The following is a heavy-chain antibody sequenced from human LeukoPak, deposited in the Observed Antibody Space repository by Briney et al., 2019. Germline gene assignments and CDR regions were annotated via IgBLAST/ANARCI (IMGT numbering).Heavy chain of an antibody. D-gene: IGHD3-16*02. CDR3: AREGSVWGSYHYFEY. Sequence: ASVKVSCKASGYTFTGYYMHWLRQAPGQGLEWMGWISAYNGNTNYAQKFQGRVTMTTGTSTSTVHMELRSLRSDDTAVYYCAREGSVWGSYHYFEYWGQGSLVTVSS. J-gene: IGHJ4*02. V-gene: IGHV1-18*04. CDR1: GYTFTGYY. CDR2: ISAYNGNT.